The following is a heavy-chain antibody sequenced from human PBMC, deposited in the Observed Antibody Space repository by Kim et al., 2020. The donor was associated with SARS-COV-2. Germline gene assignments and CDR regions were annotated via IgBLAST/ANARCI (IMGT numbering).Heavy chain of an antibody. D-gene: IGHD4-17*01. J-gene: IGHJ3*02. CDR2: ISHLGDTT. V-gene: IGHV3-23*01. CDR1: GFSFSSNA. Sequence: GGSLRLSCAPSGFSFSSNALSWVRQGQAPGKRLEWVSTISHLGDTTWYADSVKGRFTISRDTSRNTLSLQMNSLRVEDTALYYCAKMFGDYPHDDFDIWGQGTMVTVSS. CDR3: AKMFGDYPHDDFDI.